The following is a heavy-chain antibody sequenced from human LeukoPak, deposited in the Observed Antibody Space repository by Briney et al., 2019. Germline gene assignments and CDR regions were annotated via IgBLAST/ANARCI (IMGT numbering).Heavy chain of an antibody. Sequence: GASVKVSCKVSGYTLTELSMHWVRQAPGKGLEWMGGFDPEDGETIYAQKFQGRVTMTEDTSTDTAYMELSSLRSEDTAVYYCAKDGGFGGTYDYWGQGTLVTVSS. CDR3: AKDGGFGGTYDY. CDR2: FDPEDGET. D-gene: IGHD3-16*01. J-gene: IGHJ4*02. V-gene: IGHV1-24*01. CDR1: GYTLTELS.